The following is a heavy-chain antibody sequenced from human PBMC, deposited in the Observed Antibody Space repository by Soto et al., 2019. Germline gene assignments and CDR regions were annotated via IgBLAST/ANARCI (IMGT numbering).Heavy chain of an antibody. Sequence: SETLSLTCTVSGDSISTYYWSWIRQPPGKGLEWIAYIYYTGNTYYNPSLKSRVTISMDTSKNQFSLKLSSVTAADTAVYYCARYYYDSSGYYYGWFDPWGQGTLVTVS. CDR3: ARYYYDSSGYYYGWFDP. D-gene: IGHD3-22*01. J-gene: IGHJ5*02. V-gene: IGHV4-59*01. CDR1: GDSISTYY. CDR2: IYYTGNT.